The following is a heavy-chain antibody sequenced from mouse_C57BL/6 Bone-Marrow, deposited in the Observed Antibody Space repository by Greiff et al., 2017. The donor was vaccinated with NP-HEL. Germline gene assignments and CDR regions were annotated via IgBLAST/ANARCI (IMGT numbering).Heavy chain of an antibody. V-gene: IGHV1-54*01. CDR3: ARDTTAPFAY. CDR1: GYAFTNYL. J-gene: IGHJ3*01. D-gene: IGHD1-2*01. CDR2: INPGSGGT. Sequence: VQLQQSGAELVRPGTSVKVSCKASGYAFTNYLIEWVKQRPGQGLEWIGVINPGSGGTTYNEKFTGKSTMTADKSSSTAYMQLSSLTSEDSAVYFCARDTTAPFAYWGQGTLVTVSA.